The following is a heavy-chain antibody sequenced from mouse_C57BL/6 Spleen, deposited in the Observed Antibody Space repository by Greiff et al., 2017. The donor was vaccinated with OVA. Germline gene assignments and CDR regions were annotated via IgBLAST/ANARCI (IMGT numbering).Heavy chain of an antibody. J-gene: IGHJ4*01. V-gene: IGHV1-69*01. D-gene: IGHD2-5*01. CDR3: ARLYSNYVNYAMDY. CDR1: GYTFTSYW. Sequence: QVQLQQPGAELVMPGASVKLTCKASGYTFTSYWMHWVKQRPGQGLEWIGEIDPSDSYTNYNQKFKGKSTVTVDKSSSTAYMQLSSLTSEDSAVYYCARLYSNYVNYAMDYWGQGTSVTVSS. CDR2: IDPSDSYT.